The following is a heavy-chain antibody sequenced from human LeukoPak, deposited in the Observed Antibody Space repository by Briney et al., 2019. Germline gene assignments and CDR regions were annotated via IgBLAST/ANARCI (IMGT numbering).Heavy chain of an antibody. Sequence: GGSLRLSCAASGFSFSRYDIHWVRQAPGKGLEWVAFIRYDGSNKNYADSVKGRFTISRDNFMSTVYLQMNSLRAEDTAVYYCAKDRQTITIFGVVNTPRANFDYWGQGTLVTVSS. J-gene: IGHJ4*02. V-gene: IGHV3-30*02. CDR3: AKDRQTITIFGVVNTPRANFDY. CDR1: GFSFSRYD. CDR2: IRYDGSNK. D-gene: IGHD3-3*01.